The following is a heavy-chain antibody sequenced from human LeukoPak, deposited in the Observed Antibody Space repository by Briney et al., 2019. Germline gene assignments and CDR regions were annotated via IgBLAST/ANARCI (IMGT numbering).Heavy chain of an antibody. D-gene: IGHD6-6*01. J-gene: IGHJ4*02. CDR2: IKQDGSQR. Sequence: GGSLRLSCTASGFTYSDYWMTWVRQAPGKGPEWVANIKQDGSQRYYVDSVRGRFTISRDNAKNSLFLQMNGLRAEDTAVYYCARRGGSSSRRSPIDYWGQGTLVTVSS. V-gene: IGHV3-7*01. CDR1: GFTYSDYW. CDR3: ARRGGSSSRRSPIDY.